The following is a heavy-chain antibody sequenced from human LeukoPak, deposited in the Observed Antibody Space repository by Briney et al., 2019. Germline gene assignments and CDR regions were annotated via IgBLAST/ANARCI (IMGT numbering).Heavy chain of an antibody. CDR3: ARSIRGYYFDY. CDR2: IYYSGNT. J-gene: IGHJ4*02. Sequence: SETLSLTCTVSGGSISSGNYYWSWIRQPPGKVLEWIGYIYYSGNTYYNPSLKSRVTISGDTSKNQFSLKLSSVSAADTAVYYCARSIRGYYFDYWGQGTLVTISS. D-gene: IGHD3-10*01. V-gene: IGHV4-30-4*01. CDR1: GGSISSGNYY.